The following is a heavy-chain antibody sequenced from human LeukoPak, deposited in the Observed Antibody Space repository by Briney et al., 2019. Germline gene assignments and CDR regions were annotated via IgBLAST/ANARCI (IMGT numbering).Heavy chain of an antibody. CDR1: GYTFTGYY. CDR3: ARTERYCSGGSCYGEIDY. J-gene: IGHJ4*02. D-gene: IGHD2-15*01. CDR2: IIPIFGTA. V-gene: IGHV1-69*13. Sequence: SVKVSCKASGYTFTGYYMHWVRQAPGQGLEWMGGIIPIFGTANYAQKFQGRVTITADESTSTAYMELSSLRSEDTAVYYCARTERYCSGGSCYGEIDYWGQGTLVTVSS.